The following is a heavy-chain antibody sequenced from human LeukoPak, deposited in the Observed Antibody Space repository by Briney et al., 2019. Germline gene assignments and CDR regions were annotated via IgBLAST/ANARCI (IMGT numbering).Heavy chain of an antibody. J-gene: IGHJ5*02. D-gene: IGHD2-2*01. CDR3: ARDPLQKEAAAISNWFDP. Sequence: GGSLRLSCAASGFTFSNFEMNWVRQAPGKGLEWVSYISSSGGTIYYADSVKGRFTISRDNAKNSLYLQMNSLRADDTAVYYCARDPLQKEAAAISNWFDPWGQGALVTVSS. CDR1: GFTFSNFE. V-gene: IGHV3-48*03. CDR2: ISSSGGTI.